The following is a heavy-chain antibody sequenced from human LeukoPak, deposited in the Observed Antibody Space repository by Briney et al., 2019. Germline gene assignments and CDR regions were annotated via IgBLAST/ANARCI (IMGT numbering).Heavy chain of an antibody. D-gene: IGHD2-21*01. V-gene: IGHV4-61*02. CDR1: GASISSGIYY. J-gene: IGHJ6*03. CDR2: IYTSGST. CDR3: AREPADPGHLVVLAVVGCMDV. Sequence: SETLSLTCTVSGASISSGIYYGSWIRQPAGKGLEWIGRIYTSGSTNYNPSLKCRVAISIDTSKNQFSLKLSSVTAADTAVYYCAREPADPGHLVVLAVVGCMDVWGNGTTVTVSS.